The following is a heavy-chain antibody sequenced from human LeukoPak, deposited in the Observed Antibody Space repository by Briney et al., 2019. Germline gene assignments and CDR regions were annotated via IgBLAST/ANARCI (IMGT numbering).Heavy chain of an antibody. Sequence: TSETLSLTCTVSGGSISSYYWSWIRQPPGKGLEWIGYIYYSGSTNYNPSLKSRVTISVDTSKNQFSLKLSSVTAADTAVYFCARHGGGGSDYWGQGTLVTVSS. V-gene: IGHV4-59*01. D-gene: IGHD3-16*01. CDR1: GGSISSYY. CDR3: ARHGGGGSDY. J-gene: IGHJ4*02. CDR2: IYYSGST.